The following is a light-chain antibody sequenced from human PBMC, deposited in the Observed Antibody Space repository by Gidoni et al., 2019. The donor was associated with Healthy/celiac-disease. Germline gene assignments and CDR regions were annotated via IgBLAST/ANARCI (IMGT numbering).Light chain of an antibody. J-gene: IGKJ1*01. CDR1: QSISSW. CDR3: QQYNSSPWT. CDR2: KAS. V-gene: IGKV1-5*03. Sequence: DIQMTQSPSTLSASVGDRVTITCRASQSISSWLAWYQQKPGKAPKLLIYKASSLERGVPSRFSGSGAGTEVTLTISSLQPDDFATYYCQQYNSSPWTFGQGTKVEIK.